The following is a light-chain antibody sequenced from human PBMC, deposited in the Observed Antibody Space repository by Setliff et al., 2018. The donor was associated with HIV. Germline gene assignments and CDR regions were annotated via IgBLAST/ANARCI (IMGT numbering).Light chain of an antibody. CDR3: AAWDDSLNGRGV. CDR1: SSNIGINT. V-gene: IGLV1-44*01. CDR2: SDN. J-gene: IGLJ3*02. Sequence: QSVLAQPPSASGTPGQRVTISCSGSSSNIGINTVYWYQLVPGTAPKLLIYSDNQRPSGVPDRFSGSKSGTSASLAISGLQSEDEADYYCAAWDDSLNGRGVFGGGTK.